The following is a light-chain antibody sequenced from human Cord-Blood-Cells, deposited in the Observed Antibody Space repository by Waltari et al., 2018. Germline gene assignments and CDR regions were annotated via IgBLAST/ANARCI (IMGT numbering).Light chain of an antibody. CDR2: SKN. J-gene: IGLJ3*02. V-gene: IGLV1-44*01. CDR1: SSNIGSNT. Sequence: QSVLTQSPSASGTPGQRVTISCSGSSSNIGSNTVNWYQQLPGTAPKLLIYSKNQRPSGVPDRFSGSKSGTSASLAISGLQSEDEADYYWAAWDDSLNGRVFGGGTKLTVL. CDR3: AAWDDSLNGRV.